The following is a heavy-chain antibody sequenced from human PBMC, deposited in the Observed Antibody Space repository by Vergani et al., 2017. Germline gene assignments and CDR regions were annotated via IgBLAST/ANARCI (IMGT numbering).Heavy chain of an antibody. CDR2: ISYDGSNK. V-gene: IGHV3-30-3*01. CDR1: GFTFSSYA. CDR3: AREAWFGEWFDT. J-gene: IGHJ5*02. D-gene: IGHD3-10*01. Sequence: QVQLVESGGGVVQPGRSLRLSCAASGFTFSSYAMHWVRQAPGKGLEWVAVISYDGSNKYYADSVKGRFTISRDNSKNTLYLQMNSLRAEDTAVYYCAREAWFGEWFDTWGQGTLVTVSS.